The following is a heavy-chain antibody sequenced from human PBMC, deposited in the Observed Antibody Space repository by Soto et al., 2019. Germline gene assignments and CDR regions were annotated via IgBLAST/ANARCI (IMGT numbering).Heavy chain of an antibody. J-gene: IGHJ4*02. CDR2: IWYDGSNK. CDR1: GFTFSSYG. V-gene: IGHV3-33*01. Sequence: GGSLRLSCAASGFTFSSYGMHWVRQAPGKGLEWVAVIWYDGSNKYYADSVKGRFTISRDNSKNTLYLQMNSLRAEDTAVYYCARGMVAATDADSWGQGTLVTVSS. D-gene: IGHD2-15*01. CDR3: ARGMVAATDADS.